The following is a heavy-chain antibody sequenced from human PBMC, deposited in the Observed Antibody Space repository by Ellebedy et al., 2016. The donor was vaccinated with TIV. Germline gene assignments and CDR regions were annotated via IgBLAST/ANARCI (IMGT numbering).Heavy chain of an antibody. Sequence: GESLKISCAASGFSFSTYWMHWVRQAPGKGLVWVSRIRGDGDGTSYADSVKGRFALSRDNSKNTLYLQMNSLRVEDTAVYYCARDGTVTTPTYFDYWGQGTLVTVSS. V-gene: IGHV3-74*01. CDR1: GFSFSTYW. CDR2: IRGDGDGT. D-gene: IGHD4-11*01. CDR3: ARDGTVTTPTYFDY. J-gene: IGHJ4*02.